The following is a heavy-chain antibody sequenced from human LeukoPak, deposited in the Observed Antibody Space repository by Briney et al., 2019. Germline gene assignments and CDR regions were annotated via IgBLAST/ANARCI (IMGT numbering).Heavy chain of an antibody. V-gene: IGHV1-2*02. D-gene: IGHD3-10*01. CDR1: GYTFTGYY. CDR3: ARAPYRGFDWFDP. J-gene: IGHJ5*02. CDR2: INPNSGGT. Sequence: ASVKVSCKASGYTFTGYYMHWVRQAPGQGLEWMGWINPNSGGTNYAQKFQGKVTMTRDTSISTAYMELSRLRSDDTAVYYCARAPYRGFDWFDPWGQGTLVTVSS.